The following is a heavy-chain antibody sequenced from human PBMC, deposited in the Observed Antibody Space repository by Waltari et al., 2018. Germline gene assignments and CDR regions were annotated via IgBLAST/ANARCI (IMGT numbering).Heavy chain of an antibody. CDR2: INWNSGNI. CDR3: ASDAFGNSIGGVFDY. J-gene: IGHJ4*02. V-gene: IGHV3-9*01. CDR1: GFRFADCA. D-gene: IGHD3-3*01. Sequence: EVQLVESGGGLVQPGRSLRLSCVGSGFRFADCAMHWVRQVPGKGLEWVSGINWNSGNIGYADSVKGRFTISRDNAKNSLYLQINSVRTEDTALYYCASDAFGNSIGGVFDYWGQGTLVNVSS.